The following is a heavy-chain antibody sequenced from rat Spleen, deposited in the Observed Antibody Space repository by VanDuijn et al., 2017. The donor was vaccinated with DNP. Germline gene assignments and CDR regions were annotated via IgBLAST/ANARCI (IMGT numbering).Heavy chain of an antibody. J-gene: IGHJ2*01. CDR3: VRWNSGHFDY. CDR1: GFTFISYD. D-gene: IGHD4-3*01. Sequence: EVQLVESGGGLVQPGRSMKLSCAASGFTFISYDMAWVRQTPKKGLEWVATITYDGRTTYYRDSVKGRFTISRDNAKSTLNLQMDSLRSEDMATYYCVRWNSGHFDYWGQGVMVTVSS. V-gene: IGHV5-7*01. CDR2: ITYDGRTT.